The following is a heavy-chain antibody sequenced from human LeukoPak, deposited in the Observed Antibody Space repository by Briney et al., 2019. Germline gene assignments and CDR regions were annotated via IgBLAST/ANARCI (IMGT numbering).Heavy chain of an antibody. Sequence: GASVTVSCKASGYIFSNHYMHWVRQAPGQGLEWMGIFRPGGGNTGYTQKFQGRVTMTRDMSTNTVYMELSDLRSEDTAVYFCARDPPESYFFGYWGQGTLVTVSS. J-gene: IGHJ4*02. CDR3: ARDPPESYFFGY. D-gene: IGHD3/OR15-3a*01. V-gene: IGHV1-46*01. CDR1: GYIFSNHY. CDR2: FRPGGGNT.